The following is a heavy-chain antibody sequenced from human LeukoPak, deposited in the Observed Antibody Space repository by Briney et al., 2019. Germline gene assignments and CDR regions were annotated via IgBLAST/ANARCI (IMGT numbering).Heavy chain of an antibody. CDR3: ARDVTAAFDY. V-gene: IGHV4-39*07. Sequence: SETLSLTCTVSGDSISSSSYYWGWIRQPPGKGLEWIGSISYSGSTYYNPSLKSRITITVDTSKNQFSLELSSVTAADTAVYYCARDVTAAFDYWGQGTLVTVSS. D-gene: IGHD6-13*01. J-gene: IGHJ4*02. CDR2: ISYSGST. CDR1: GDSISSSSYY.